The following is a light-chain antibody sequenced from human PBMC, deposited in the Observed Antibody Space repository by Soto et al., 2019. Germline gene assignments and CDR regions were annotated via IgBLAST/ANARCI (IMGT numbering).Light chain of an antibody. J-gene: IGLJ3*02. Sequence: QSVLTQPPSVSGAPGQRVTISCTGSSSNIGAGYDVHWYQQLPGTAPKLLIYGNSNRPSGVPERYSGSKSGTSASLAITGGNSEVEPGHYCQSYVICMIRAFGGGTKVTLL. CDR3: QSYVICMIRA. CDR2: GNS. CDR1: SSNIGAGYD. V-gene: IGLV1-40*01.